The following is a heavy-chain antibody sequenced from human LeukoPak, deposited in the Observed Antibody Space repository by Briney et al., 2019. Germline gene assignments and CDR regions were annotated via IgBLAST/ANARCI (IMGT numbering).Heavy chain of an antibody. J-gene: IGHJ4*02. CDR1: GFCFSQYA. CDR2: ISYDGNVK. Sequence: GGSFRLSCAASGFCFSQYALHWVRQAPGKGLEWLAFISYDGNVKYYADSVKGRFTVSRDDSKITLYLQMNSLRTEDTALYYCARDFSTKYSQDYWGQGTLVTVSS. D-gene: IGHD1-26*01. V-gene: IGHV3-30-3*01. CDR3: ARDFSTKYSQDY.